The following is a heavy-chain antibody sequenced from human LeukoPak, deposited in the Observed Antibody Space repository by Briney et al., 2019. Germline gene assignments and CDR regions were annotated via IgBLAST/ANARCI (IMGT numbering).Heavy chain of an antibody. D-gene: IGHD1-26*01. J-gene: IGHJ4*02. CDR2: INPDNGNT. V-gene: IGHV1-18*01. CDR1: GYTFTSYA. CDR3: ARSGTCRGSPVPDY. Sequence: GASVKVSCKASGYTFTSYAITWVRQAPGQGLEWMGWINPDNGNTFCAQNFQGRVTVTTDTSTDTAYMELRSLRSDDTAVYYCARSGTCRGSPVPDYWGQGTLVTVSS.